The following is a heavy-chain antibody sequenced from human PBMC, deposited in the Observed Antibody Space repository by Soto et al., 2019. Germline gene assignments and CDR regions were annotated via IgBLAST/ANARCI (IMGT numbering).Heavy chain of an antibody. CDR3: ARGVNGYYYVDA. CDR1: GFTFSSYW. D-gene: IGHD3-9*01. CDR2: IIRDGSTT. J-gene: IGHJ5*02. V-gene: IGHV3-74*01. Sequence: GGSLRLSCAASGFTFSSYWMHWVRQAPGEGLVWVSRIIRDGSTTSYADSVKGRFTISRDNAKDTLYLQINSLRAEDTAVYYCARGVNGYYYVDAWGQGTPVTVSS.